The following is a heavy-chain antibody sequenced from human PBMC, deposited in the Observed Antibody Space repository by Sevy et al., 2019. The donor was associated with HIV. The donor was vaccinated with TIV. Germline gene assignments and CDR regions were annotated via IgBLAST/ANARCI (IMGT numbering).Heavy chain of an antibody. CDR2: IYSDGST. CDR1: GFPVSSNY. Sequence: GGSLRLSCAASGFPVSSNYMSWVRQAPGKGLEWVSVIYSDGSTYHADPVKGRFTISRDISKNTLYLKMNGLRVEDTAVYYCARGKSGYGYGLDYWGQGTLVTVSS. J-gene: IGHJ4*02. V-gene: IGHV3-66*01. CDR3: ARGKSGYGYGLDY. D-gene: IGHD5-18*01.